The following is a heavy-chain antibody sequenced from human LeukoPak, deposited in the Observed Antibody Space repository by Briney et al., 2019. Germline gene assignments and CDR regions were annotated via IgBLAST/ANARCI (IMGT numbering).Heavy chain of an antibody. J-gene: IGHJ3*02. CDR1: RFIFSNYA. CDR2: IEGDGSGT. V-gene: IGHV3-23*03. Sequence: GGSLRLSCGASRFIFSNYAMTWVRQAPGKGLEWVSSIEGDGSGTYYADSVKGRFTISRDNSKNTLYLQMHSLRAEDTAVYYCANVVRYDNSGQNGFDIWGQGTMVTVSS. D-gene: IGHD3-22*01. CDR3: ANVVRYDNSGQNGFDI.